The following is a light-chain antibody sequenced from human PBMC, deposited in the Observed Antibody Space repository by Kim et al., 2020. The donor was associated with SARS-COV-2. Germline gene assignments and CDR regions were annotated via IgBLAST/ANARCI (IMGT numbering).Light chain of an antibody. CDR3: QPYDNNLSGYV. V-gene: IGLV1-40*01. J-gene: IGLJ1*01. Sequence: QSVLTQPPSVSGAPGQRITISCTGSSSNIGAGYFVHWYRHLPGTAPKLLIFDNTDRPSGVSDRFSGSQSGTSASLAISGLQADDEGDYHCQPYDNNLSGYVFGTGTKVTVL. CDR2: DNT. CDR1: SSNIGAGYF.